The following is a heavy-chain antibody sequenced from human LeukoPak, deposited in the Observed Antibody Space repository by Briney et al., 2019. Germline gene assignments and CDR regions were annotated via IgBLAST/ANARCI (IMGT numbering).Heavy chain of an antibody. Sequence: SETLSLTCSVSGDSIRSYYWSWIRQPAGKGLEWIGRIYSVGTTNYNPSLKSRVTMSIDTSKNQFSLRLSSVTAADTAVYYCARDSGYNYFDYWGQGTLVTVSS. CDR1: GDSIRSYY. CDR3: ARDSGYNYFDY. D-gene: IGHD5-12*01. J-gene: IGHJ4*02. CDR2: IYSVGTT. V-gene: IGHV4-4*07.